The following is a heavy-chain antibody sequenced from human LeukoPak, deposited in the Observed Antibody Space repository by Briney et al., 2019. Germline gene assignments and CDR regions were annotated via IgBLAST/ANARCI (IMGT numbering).Heavy chain of an antibody. CDR1: GYTFTSYG. V-gene: IGHV1-18*01. CDR3: ARDRGPGYSGSSDY. D-gene: IGHD1-26*01. J-gene: IGHJ4*02. CDR2: ISAYNGNT. Sequence: RASVKVFCKASGYTFTSYGISWVRQAPGQGLEWMGWISAYNGNTNYAQKLQGRVTMTTDTSTSTAYMELRSLRSDDTAVYYCARDRGPGYSGSSDYWGQGTLVTVSS.